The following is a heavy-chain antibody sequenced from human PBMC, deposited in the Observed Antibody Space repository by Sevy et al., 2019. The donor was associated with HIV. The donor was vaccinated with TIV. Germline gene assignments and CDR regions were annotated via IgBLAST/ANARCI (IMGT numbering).Heavy chain of an antibody. CDR3: AREGGSTYCSGGSCYVYYYYYGMDV. V-gene: IGHV3-48*03. CDR1: GFTFSSYE. J-gene: IGHJ6*02. Sequence: GGSLRLSCAASGFTFSSYEMNWVRQAPGKGLEWVSSISSSGSTIYYADSVKGRFTISRDNAKNSLYLQMNSLRAEDTAVYYCAREGGSTYCSGGSCYVYYYYYGMDVWGQGTTVTVSS. D-gene: IGHD2-15*01. CDR2: ISSSGSTI.